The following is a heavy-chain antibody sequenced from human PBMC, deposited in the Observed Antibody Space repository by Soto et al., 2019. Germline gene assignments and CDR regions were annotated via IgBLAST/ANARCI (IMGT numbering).Heavy chain of an antibody. CDR1: GGSFSGYY. V-gene: IGHV4-34*01. D-gene: IGHD1-26*01. CDR3: ARDRWELLSYYYYGMDV. J-gene: IGHJ6*02. Sequence: SETLSLTCAVYGGSFSGYYWTWIRQPPGKGLEWIGEIYHSGSTNYNPSLKSRVTISVDKSKNQFSLKLSSVTAADTAVYYCARDRWELLSYYYYGMDVWGQGTTVTVS. CDR2: IYHSGST.